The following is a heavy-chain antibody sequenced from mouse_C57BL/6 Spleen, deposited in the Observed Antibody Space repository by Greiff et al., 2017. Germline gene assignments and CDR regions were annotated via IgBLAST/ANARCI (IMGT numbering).Heavy chain of an antibody. CDR3: ARESSYYSYTDYAMDY. Sequence: EVQLQQSGPELVKPGASVKIPCKASGYTFTDYNMDWVKQSHGKSLEWIGDINPNNGGTIYNQKFKGKATLTVDKSSSTAYMEIRSLTSEDTAVYYCARESSYYSYTDYAMDYWGQGTSVTVSS. D-gene: IGHD2-12*01. CDR2: INPNNGGT. V-gene: IGHV1-18*01. J-gene: IGHJ4*01. CDR1: GYTFTDYN.